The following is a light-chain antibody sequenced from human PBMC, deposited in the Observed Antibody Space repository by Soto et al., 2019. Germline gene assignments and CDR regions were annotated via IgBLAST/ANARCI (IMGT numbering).Light chain of an antibody. CDR2: EVT. CDR3: CSYAGARTYLL. V-gene: IGLV2-23*02. J-gene: IGLJ3*02. CDR1: ASDVGSYNL. Sequence: QSALSQPASVSGSPGQSITISCTGSASDVGSYNLVSWYQQHPGKAPKLVIYEVTKRPSGISSRFSGSKSGITASLTISGLQAEDGGDYYCCSYAGARTYLLFGGGTKLTVL.